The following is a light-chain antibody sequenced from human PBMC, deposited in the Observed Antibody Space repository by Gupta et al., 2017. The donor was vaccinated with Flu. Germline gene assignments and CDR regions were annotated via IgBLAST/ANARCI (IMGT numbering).Light chain of an antibody. CDR1: NIGSKN. V-gene: IGLV3-9*01. CDR2: TDT. Sequence: SSELPQPLSVSVALGPPARITCGGNNIGSKNVHWYQQKPGQAPMVVIYTDTNRPSGIPERFSGSNSGNTATLTISRAQAGDEADYYCQVWDSSAGRVFGGGTKLTVL. CDR3: QVWDSSAGRV. J-gene: IGLJ3*02.